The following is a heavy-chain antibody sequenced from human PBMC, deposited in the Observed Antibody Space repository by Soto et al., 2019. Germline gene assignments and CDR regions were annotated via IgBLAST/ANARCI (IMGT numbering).Heavy chain of an antibody. CDR2: MNPNSGNT. J-gene: IGHJ4*02. CDR3: ARGRAYYYGSWSYYSDY. D-gene: IGHD3-10*01. V-gene: IGHV1-8*01. CDR1: GYTFTSYD. Sequence: QVQLVQSGAEVKKPGASVKVSCKASGYTFTSYDINWVRQATGQGLEWMGWMNPNSGNTGYAQKFQGRVTMTRNTSISTAYMELSSLRSEDTAVYYCARGRAYYYGSWSYYSDYWGQGTLVTVSS.